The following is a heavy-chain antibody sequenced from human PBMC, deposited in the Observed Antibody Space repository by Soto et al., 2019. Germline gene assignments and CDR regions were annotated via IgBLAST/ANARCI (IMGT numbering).Heavy chain of an antibody. CDR1: GFTFSSYA. J-gene: IGHJ4*02. CDR3: ALWLGVLPPAGEYWGRPFDY. CDR2: ISGSGTST. D-gene: IGHD3-10*01. V-gene: IGHV3-23*01. Sequence: EVQLLDSGGGLVQPGGSLRLSCAASGFTFSSYAMNWVRQAPGGGLECVSGISGSGTSTYYADSVKGRFTISRDNSKNTVYLEMTGLIAEDTVVYYCALWLGVLPPAGEYWGRPFDYWGQGTLVTVSS.